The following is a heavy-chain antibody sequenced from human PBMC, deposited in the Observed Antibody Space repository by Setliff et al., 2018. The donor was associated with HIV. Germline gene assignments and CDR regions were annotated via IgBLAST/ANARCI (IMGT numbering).Heavy chain of an antibody. D-gene: IGHD3-22*01. CDR3: ASTSRRLGDSSGNEGAFDI. J-gene: IGHJ3*02. V-gene: IGHV4-38-2*01. CDR2: IYHSGST. Sequence: SETLSLTCAVSGYSLSSGYFWGWIRQPPGKGLEWIGSIYHSGSTYYNPSLKSRVTISVDTSKNQFSLKLSSVTAAGTAVYYCASTSRRLGDSSGNEGAFDIWGQGTMVTVSS. CDR1: GYSLSSGYF.